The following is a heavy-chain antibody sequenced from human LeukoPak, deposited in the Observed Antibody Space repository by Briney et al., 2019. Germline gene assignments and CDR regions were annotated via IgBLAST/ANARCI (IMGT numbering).Heavy chain of an antibody. J-gene: IGHJ3*02. CDR2: IYYSGST. Sequence: SETLSLTCTVSGGSISSYYWSWIRQPPGKGLEWIGYIYYSGSTNYNPSLKSRVTISVDTSKNQFSLKLNSVTAADTAVYYCARVPIPYYYDSSGYVDIWGRGTMVTVSS. V-gene: IGHV4-59*12. CDR1: GGSISSYY. D-gene: IGHD3-22*01. CDR3: ARVPIPYYYDSSGYVDI.